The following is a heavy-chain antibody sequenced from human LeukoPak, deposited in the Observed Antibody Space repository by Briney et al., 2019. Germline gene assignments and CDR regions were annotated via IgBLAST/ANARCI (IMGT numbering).Heavy chain of an antibody. CDR1: GGSFSGYY. J-gene: IGHJ2*01. V-gene: IGHV4-34*01. D-gene: IGHD6-13*01. CDR3: ARGSYSSSWYFSWYFDL. CDR2: INHSGST. Sequence: PSETLSLTCAVYGGSFSGYYWSWIRQPPGKGLEWIGEINHSGSTNYNPSLKSRVTISVDTSKSQFSLKLSSVTAADTAVYYCARGSYSSSWYFSWYFDLWGRGTLVTVSS.